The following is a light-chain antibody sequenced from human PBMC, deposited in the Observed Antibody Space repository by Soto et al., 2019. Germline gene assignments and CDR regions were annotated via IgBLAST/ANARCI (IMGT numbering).Light chain of an antibody. J-gene: IGKJ5*01. Sequence: GDRVTITCLASQAISSYFAWYQQKPGKAPKLLIYAASTLKSGVPSRFSGSGSGTEFTLTITSLQPEDFATYYCQQLNIYPPITFGQGTRLEIK. CDR2: AAS. V-gene: IGKV1-9*01. CDR1: QAISSY. CDR3: QQLNIYPPIT.